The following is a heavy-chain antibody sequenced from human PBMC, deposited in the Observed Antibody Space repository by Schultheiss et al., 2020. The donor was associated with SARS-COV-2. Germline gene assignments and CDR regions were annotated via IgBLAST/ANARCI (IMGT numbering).Heavy chain of an antibody. CDR1: GGSFSGYY. V-gene: IGHV4-34*01. J-gene: IGHJ6*02. CDR3: AMSHYYYGMDV. CDR2: INHSGST. Sequence: SQTLSLTCAVYGGSFSGYYWSWIRQPPGKGLEWIGEINHSGSTKYSPSLKSRVTISVDKSKNQFSLKLSSVTAADTAVYYCAMSHYYYGMDVWGQGTTVTVSS.